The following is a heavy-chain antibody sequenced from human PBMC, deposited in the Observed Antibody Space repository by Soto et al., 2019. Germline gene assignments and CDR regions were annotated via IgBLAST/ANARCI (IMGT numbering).Heavy chain of an antibody. D-gene: IGHD4-4*01. CDR1: SGSFSGYY. Sequence: PSDTLSLTCXVYSGSFSGYYCTWILHPPGKGLEWIGEINHSGSTNYNPSLKSRVTISVDTSKNQFSLKLSSVTAADTAVYYCARGFGQLLQSTYFDYWGQGTPVTVSS. CDR2: INHSGST. J-gene: IGHJ4*02. CDR3: ARGFGQLLQSTYFDY. V-gene: IGHV4-34*01.